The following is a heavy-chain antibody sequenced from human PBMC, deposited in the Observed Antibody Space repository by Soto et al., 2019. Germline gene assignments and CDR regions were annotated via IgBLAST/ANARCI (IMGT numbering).Heavy chain of an antibody. Sequence: PSETLSLTCAVYGGSFSGYYWSWIRQPPGKGLEWIGEINHSGSTNYNPSLKSRVTISVDTSKNQFSLKLNSVTAADTALYLCARQRNSVGTQAYLDVWGPGSLVTVSS. D-gene: IGHD6-25*01. CDR1: GGSFSGYY. V-gene: IGHV4-34*01. CDR3: ARQRNSVGTQAYLDV. CDR2: INHSGST. J-gene: IGHJ4*02.